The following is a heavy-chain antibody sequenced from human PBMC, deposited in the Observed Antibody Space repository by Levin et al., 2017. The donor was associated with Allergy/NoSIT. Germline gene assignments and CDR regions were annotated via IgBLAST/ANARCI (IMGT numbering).Heavy chain of an antibody. Sequence: PGGSLRLSCAASGFTFSDYYMSWIRQAPGKGLEWVSYISSSGSTIYYADSVKGRFTISRDNAKNSLYLQMNSLRAEDTAVYYCARGMGVDYYDSSGYQYYYYGMDVWGQGTTVTVSS. V-gene: IGHV3-11*01. CDR3: ARGMGVDYYDSSGYQYYYYGMDV. CDR1: GFTFSDYY. D-gene: IGHD3-22*01. CDR2: ISSSGSTI. J-gene: IGHJ6*02.